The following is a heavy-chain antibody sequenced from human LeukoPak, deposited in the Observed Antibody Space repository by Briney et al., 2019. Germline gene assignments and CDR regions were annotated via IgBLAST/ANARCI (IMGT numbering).Heavy chain of an antibody. CDR3: ASLSRSGKYYYYYMDV. J-gene: IGHJ6*03. Sequence: PSETLSLTCAVYGGSFSGDYWSWIRQSPEKGLEWIGEINHSGSTYYNPSLKSRVTISVDTSKNQFSLKLSSVTAADTAAYYCASLSRSGKYYYYYMDVWGKGTTVTISS. CDR1: GGSFSGDY. D-gene: IGHD6-19*01. V-gene: IGHV4-34*01. CDR2: INHSGST.